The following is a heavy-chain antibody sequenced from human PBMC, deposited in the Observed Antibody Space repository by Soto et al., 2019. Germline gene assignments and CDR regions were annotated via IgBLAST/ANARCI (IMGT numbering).Heavy chain of an antibody. CDR2: INHSGST. J-gene: IGHJ5*02. CDR1: GGSFSGYY. Sequence: SETLSLTCAVYGGSFSGYYWSWIRQPPGKGLEWIREINHSGSTNYNPSLKSRVTISVDTSKNQFSLKLSSVTAADTAVYYCARGMTTVSSDWFDPWGQGTLVTVS. V-gene: IGHV4-34*01. D-gene: IGHD4-4*01. CDR3: ARGMTTVSSDWFDP.